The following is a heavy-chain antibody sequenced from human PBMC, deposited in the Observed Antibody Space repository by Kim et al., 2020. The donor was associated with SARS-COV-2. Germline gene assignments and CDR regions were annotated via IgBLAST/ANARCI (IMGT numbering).Heavy chain of an antibody. J-gene: IGHJ6*02. V-gene: IGHV1-3*04. Sequence: ASVKVSCKASGYTFSSYAMHWVRQAPGQRPEWMGWINIGNGNTKYSQKFQGRLSITRDTSATTAYMELSSLRSEDTAAYYCASVEDYDFWSGAPNRGYSYGLDVWGQGTTVIVSS. CDR2: INIGNGNT. CDR1: GYTFSSYA. D-gene: IGHD3-3*01. CDR3: ASVEDYDFWSGAPNRGYSYGLDV.